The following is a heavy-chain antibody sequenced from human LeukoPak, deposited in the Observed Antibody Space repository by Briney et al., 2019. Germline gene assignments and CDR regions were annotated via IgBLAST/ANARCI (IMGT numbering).Heavy chain of an antibody. CDR3: ARSSYSSSSSV. V-gene: IGHV3-7*03. D-gene: IGHD6-6*01. J-gene: IGHJ3*01. CDR1: GVTFSSHW. CDR2: INSDGSEG. Sequence: PGGSLRLSCVVSGVTFSSHWMSWVRQAPGKGLEWVASINSDGSEGYYADVVKGRFTISRDNAKNSLYLQINSLRAEDTAVYYCARSSYSSSSSVWGQGTMVTVSS.